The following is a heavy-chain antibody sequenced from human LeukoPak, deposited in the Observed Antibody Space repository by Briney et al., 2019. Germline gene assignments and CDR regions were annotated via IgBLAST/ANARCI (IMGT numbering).Heavy chain of an antibody. D-gene: IGHD3-22*01. CDR1: GFTFSSFD. CDR2: ITYDGSNK. Sequence: GRSLRLSCVVSGFTFSSFDMHWVRQAPGKGLEWVAAITYDGSNKYYANSVKGRVTISRDNSKNTLSLQMNSLRGEDTAVYYCARSVNYFDSSGNYYVGAFDVWGQGTVVTVSS. J-gene: IGHJ3*01. CDR3: ARSVNYFDSSGNYYVGAFDV. V-gene: IGHV3-30*03.